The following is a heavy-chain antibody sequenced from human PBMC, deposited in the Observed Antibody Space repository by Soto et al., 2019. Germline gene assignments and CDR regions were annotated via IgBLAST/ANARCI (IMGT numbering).Heavy chain of an antibody. Sequence: PGGSLRLSCAASGFTFSSYAMHWVRQAPGKGLEYVSAISSNGGSTYYANSVKGRFTISRDNSKNTLYLQMGSLRAEDMAVYYCARGAWMGVHFGVVTPDYFDYWGQGTVVTVCS. CDR3: ARGAWMGVHFGVVTPDYFDY. V-gene: IGHV3-64*01. J-gene: IGHJ4*02. CDR2: ISSNGGST. D-gene: IGHD3-3*01. CDR1: GFTFSSYA.